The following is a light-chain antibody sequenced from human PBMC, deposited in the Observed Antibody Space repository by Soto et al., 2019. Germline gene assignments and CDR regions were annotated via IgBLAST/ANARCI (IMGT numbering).Light chain of an antibody. Sequence: QSVLTQPPSASGSPGQRVTISCSGSSSNIGSNTVNWYQQLPGTAPKLLNYSNNQRPSGVPDRCSGSKSGTSASLAISGLQSEDEADYYCAAWDDSLNGYVFGTGTXVTVL. CDR1: SSNIGSNT. CDR2: SNN. V-gene: IGLV1-44*01. J-gene: IGLJ1*01. CDR3: AAWDDSLNGYV.